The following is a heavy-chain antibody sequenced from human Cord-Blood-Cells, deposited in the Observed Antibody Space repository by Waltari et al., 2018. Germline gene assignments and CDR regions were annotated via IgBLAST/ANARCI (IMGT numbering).Heavy chain of an antibody. CDR2: SDTKTGNP. CDR1: GYTFTSYA. V-gene: IGHV7-4-1*02. CDR3: ARGGLGIVGPTGVPDY. Sequence: QVQLVQSGSELKKPGASVKVSCKASGYTFTSYAMNWVRQAPGRGLEWVGWSDTKTGNPTYAEGFTGQFVFSLDSSVSTGYLQSSSLKAEDTAVYYCARGGLGIVGPTGVPDYWGQGTLVTVSS. J-gene: IGHJ4*02. D-gene: IGHD1-26*01.